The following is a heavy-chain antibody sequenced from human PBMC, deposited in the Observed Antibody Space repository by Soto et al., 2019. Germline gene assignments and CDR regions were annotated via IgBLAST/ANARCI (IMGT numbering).Heavy chain of an antibody. V-gene: IGHV3-64*01. CDR1: GFTLSGYA. CDR3: ARRARPDFYYMDV. D-gene: IGHD6-6*01. J-gene: IGHJ6*03. Sequence: EVQLAESGGGLAQPGGSLRLSCAASGFTLSGYAMDWVRQAPGKGLEYVSGISSNGVGTYYANSVQGRFTISRDNSKNTVYLQMGSLRPGDMAVYYCARRARPDFYYMDVWGKGTTVTVPS. CDR2: ISSNGVGT.